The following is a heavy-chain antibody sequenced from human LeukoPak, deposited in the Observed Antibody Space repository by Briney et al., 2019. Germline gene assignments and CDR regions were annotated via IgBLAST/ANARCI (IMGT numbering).Heavy chain of an antibody. CDR3: ARASYCSGGSCYSDY. D-gene: IGHD2-15*01. J-gene: IGHJ4*02. CDR1: GYTFTSYS. V-gene: IGHV1-18*01. CDR2: ISAYNGNT. Sequence: ASVKVSCKASGYTFTSYSISWVRQAPGQGLEWMGSISAYNGNTIYAQKVKGRVTMTTDTSTSTAYMELRSLKSDDTAVYYCARASYCSGGSCYSDYWGQGTLVTVSS.